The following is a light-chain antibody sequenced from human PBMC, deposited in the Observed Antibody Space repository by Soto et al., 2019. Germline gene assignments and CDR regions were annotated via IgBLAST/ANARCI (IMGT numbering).Light chain of an antibody. CDR2: FAS. V-gene: IGKV1D-16*01. Sequence: DIQMTQSPSSLSASVGDTVSITCRASQGINTLLAWYQQKPGKAPKSLIYFASSLQSGVPSRFTGSGSGIDFTLTISSLQPEDFATYYCQLFHSYPITFGQGTRLDIK. CDR1: QGINTL. J-gene: IGKJ5*01. CDR3: QLFHSYPIT.